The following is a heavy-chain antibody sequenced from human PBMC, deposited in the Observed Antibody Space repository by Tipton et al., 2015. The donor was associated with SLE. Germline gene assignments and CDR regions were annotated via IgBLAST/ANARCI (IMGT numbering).Heavy chain of an antibody. V-gene: IGHV4-39*07. CDR1: GGSISSSSYY. CDR2: IYYSGST. Sequence: TLSLTCTVSGGSISSSSYYWGWIRQPPGKGLEWIGSIYYSGSTYYNPSLKSRVTISVDTSKNQFSLKLNSVTAADTAVYYCARGSQPRWYFDPLGRGALVTVSS. CDR3: ARGSQPRWYFDP. J-gene: IGHJ2*01.